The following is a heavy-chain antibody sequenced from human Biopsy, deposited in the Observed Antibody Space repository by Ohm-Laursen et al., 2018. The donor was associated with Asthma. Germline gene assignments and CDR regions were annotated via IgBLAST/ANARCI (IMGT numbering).Heavy chain of an antibody. D-gene: IGHD2-15*01. CDR3: ARHRGYCTGGSCYPDFDY. V-gene: IGHV1-69*06. CDR1: GYTFRSYG. Sequence: SSVKVSCKASGYTFRSYGVSWVRQAPGLGLEWMGGISPVFGSTNIAQKFQGRVTISADIFTKTAYLELRSLRSDDTAVYYCARHRGYCTGGSCYPDFDYWGQGTLVTVSS. J-gene: IGHJ4*02. CDR2: ISPVFGST.